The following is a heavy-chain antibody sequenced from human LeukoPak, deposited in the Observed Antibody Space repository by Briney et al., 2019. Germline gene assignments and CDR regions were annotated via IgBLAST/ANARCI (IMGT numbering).Heavy chain of an antibody. CDR2: IYTSGST. D-gene: IGHD3-10*01. CDR3: ARGFTMVSGPANWFDP. CDR1: GGSISSYY. V-gene: IGHV4-4*07. J-gene: IGHJ5*02. Sequence: SETLSLTCTVSGGSISSYYWSWIRQPAGKGLEWIGRIYTSGSTNYNPSLKSRVTMSVDTSKNQFSLKLSSVTAADTAVYYCARGFTMVSGPANWFDPWGQGTLVTVSS.